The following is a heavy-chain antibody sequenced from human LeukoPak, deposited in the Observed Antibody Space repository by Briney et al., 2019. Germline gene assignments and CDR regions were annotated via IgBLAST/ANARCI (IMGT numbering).Heavy chain of an antibody. CDR2: ISAYNGNT. Sequence: GASVKVSCKASGYTFTSYGISWARQAPGQGLEWMGWISAYNGNTNYARKLQGRVTMTTDTSTSTAYSELRSLRSDDAAVYYCARVTGSSWSENYYYMDVWGKGTTVTVSS. V-gene: IGHV1-18*01. CDR1: GYTFTSYG. J-gene: IGHJ6*03. D-gene: IGHD6-13*01. CDR3: ARVTGSSWSENYYYMDV.